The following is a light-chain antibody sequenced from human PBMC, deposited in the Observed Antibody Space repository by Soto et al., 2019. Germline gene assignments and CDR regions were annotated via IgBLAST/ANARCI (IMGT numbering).Light chain of an antibody. V-gene: IGKV1-33*01. CDR2: DAS. CDR3: RQYDNLPLT. CDR1: QDISNY. Sequence: DIQMTQSPSSLSAFVGARVTITCQASQDISNYLNWYQQKPGKAPKLLIYDASNLQTRVPSRFSGRGSGTDCTVIISCLQPEDIATYYCRQYDNLPLTCGGGTKVEIK. J-gene: IGKJ4*01.